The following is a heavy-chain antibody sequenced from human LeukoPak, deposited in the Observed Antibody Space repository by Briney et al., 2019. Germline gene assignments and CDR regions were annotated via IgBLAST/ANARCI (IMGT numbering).Heavy chain of an antibody. V-gene: IGHV4-59*08. CDR3: ARPLSGSSSWHGDAFDI. D-gene: IGHD6-13*01. CDR1: GGSISSYY. J-gene: IGHJ3*02. CDR2: IFYRGST. Sequence: SSETLSLTCTVSGGSISSYYWTWIRQPPGKGLEWIGYIFYRGSTNYNPSLKSRVTISVDTSKNQFSLKLSSVTAADTAVYYCARPLSGSSSWHGDAFDIWGQGTMVTVSS.